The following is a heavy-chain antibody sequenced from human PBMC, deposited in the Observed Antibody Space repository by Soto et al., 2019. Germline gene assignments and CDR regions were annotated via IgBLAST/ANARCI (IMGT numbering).Heavy chain of an antibody. J-gene: IGHJ4*02. CDR3: AKSAGSNAYYPNDY. CDR1: GFTFSSYA. D-gene: IGHD3-16*01. V-gene: IGHV3-23*01. Sequence: LRLSCAASGFTFSSYAMTWVRQAPGKGLEWVSSISGSGISTYYADSVKGRFTISRDNSKNTLYLQMNSLRAEDAAVYYCAKSAGSNAYYPNDYWGQGALVTVSS. CDR2: ISGSGIST.